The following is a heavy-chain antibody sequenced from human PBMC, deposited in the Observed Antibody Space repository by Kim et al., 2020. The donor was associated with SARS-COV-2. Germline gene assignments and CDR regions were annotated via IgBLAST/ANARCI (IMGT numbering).Heavy chain of an antibody. CDR3: ARHDTSGLRGTYFYAFVI. J-gene: IGHJ3*02. CDR2: ISYRGSK. D-gene: IGHD1-26*01. Sequence: SETLSLTCSVSGGSISSCSHYWGWIRQSPGKGLEWIETISYRGSKIYNPSLKSRVTTSIDTSKNQFSLKLTSVTAADTAVYYCARHDTSGLRGTYFYAFVIWGQGTMVSVST. V-gene: IGHV4-39*01. CDR1: GGSISSCSHY.